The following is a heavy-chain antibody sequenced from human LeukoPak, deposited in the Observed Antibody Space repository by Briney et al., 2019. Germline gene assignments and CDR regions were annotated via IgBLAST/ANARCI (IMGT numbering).Heavy chain of an antibody. CDR3: ARASSGWLFDH. V-gene: IGHV1-46*03. J-gene: IGHJ5*02. Sequence: ASVKVSCKASGYTFTSYYMHWARQAPGQGLEWMGIINPSGGSTSYAQKFQGRVTMTRDTSTSTVYMELSSLRSEDTAVYYCARASSGWLFDHWGQGTLVTVSS. CDR2: INPSGGST. CDR1: GYTFTSYY. D-gene: IGHD6-19*01.